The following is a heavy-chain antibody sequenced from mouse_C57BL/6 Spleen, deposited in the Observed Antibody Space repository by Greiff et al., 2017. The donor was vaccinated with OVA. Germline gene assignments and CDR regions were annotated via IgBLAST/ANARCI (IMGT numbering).Heavy chain of an antibody. CDR3: VAYYSNRIYYFDY. CDR2: INPNNGGT. D-gene: IGHD2-5*01. Sequence: VQLQQSGPELVKPGASVKIPCKASGYTFTDYNMDWVKQSHGKSLEWIGDINPNNGGTIYNQKFKGKATLTVDKSSSTAYMELRSLTSEDTAVDYCVAYYSNRIYYFDYWGQGTTLTVSS. V-gene: IGHV1-18*01. CDR1: GYTFTDYN. J-gene: IGHJ2*01.